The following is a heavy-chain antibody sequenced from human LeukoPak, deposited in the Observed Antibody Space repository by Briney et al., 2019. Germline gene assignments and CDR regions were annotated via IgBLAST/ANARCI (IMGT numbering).Heavy chain of an antibody. J-gene: IGHJ3*02. CDR2: IYYSGST. CDR1: GGSISSYY. Sequence: SETLSLTCTVSGGSISSYYWSWIRQPPGKGLEWIGYIYYSGSTNYNPSLKSRVTISVDTSKNQFSLKLSSVTAADAAVYYCARRDGYNYELAFDIWGQGTMVTVSS. CDR3: ARRDGYNYELAFDI. D-gene: IGHD5-24*01. V-gene: IGHV4-59*01.